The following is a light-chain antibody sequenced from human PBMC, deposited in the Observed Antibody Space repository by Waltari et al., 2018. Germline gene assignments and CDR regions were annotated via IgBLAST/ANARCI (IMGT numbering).Light chain of an antibody. V-gene: IGKV3-15*01. J-gene: IGKJ1*01. CDR1: QSVSSN. CDR2: GAS. CDR3: HQYNNWPRT. Sequence: IVMTQSPATLSVSPGERATPSCRASQSVSSNLAWYQQKPGQAPRLLIYGASTRATGIPARFSGSGSGTEFTLTISSLQSEDFAVYYCHQYNNWPRTFGQGTKVEIK.